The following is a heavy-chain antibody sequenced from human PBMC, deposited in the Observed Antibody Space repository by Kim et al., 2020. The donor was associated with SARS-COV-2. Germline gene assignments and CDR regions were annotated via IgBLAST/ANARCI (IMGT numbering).Heavy chain of an antibody. Sequence: GNAQKFQGKVPMTRNTSISTAYMELSSLRSEDTAVYYCAGERGSGSLMDVWGQGTTVTVSS. CDR3: AGERGSGSLMDV. V-gene: IGHV1-8*01. J-gene: IGHJ6*02. D-gene: IGHD3-10*01.